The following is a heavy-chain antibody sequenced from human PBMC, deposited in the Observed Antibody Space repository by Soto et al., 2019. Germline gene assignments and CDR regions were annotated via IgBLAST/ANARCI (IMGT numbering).Heavy chain of an antibody. V-gene: IGHV4-61*01. CDR2: IYYSGPS. J-gene: IGHJ4*02. Sequence: SETLSLTCTVSGGSVSRDSNFWSWIRQPPGEGLEWIGYIYYSGPSRYNPSLESRVTISIDSSKNQVSLTLTPVAAADTAVYYCARGYSHYAHWGRGTLVTVSS. CDR1: GGSVSRDSNF. CDR3: ARGYSHYAH. D-gene: IGHD4-4*01.